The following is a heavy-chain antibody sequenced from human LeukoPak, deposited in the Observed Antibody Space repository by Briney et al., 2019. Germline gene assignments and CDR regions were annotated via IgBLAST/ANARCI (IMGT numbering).Heavy chain of an antibody. V-gene: IGHV1-2*02. J-gene: IGHJ4*02. CDR2: INPNSGGT. Sequence: GASVKVSCKASGYTFTGYYMHWVRQAPGQGLEWMGWINPNSGGTNYAQKFQGRVTMTRDTSISTAYMELSRLRSGDTAVYYCARGAVMVRGVIVYYFDYWGQGTLVTVSS. D-gene: IGHD3-10*01. CDR1: GYTFTGYY. CDR3: ARGAVMVRGVIVYYFDY.